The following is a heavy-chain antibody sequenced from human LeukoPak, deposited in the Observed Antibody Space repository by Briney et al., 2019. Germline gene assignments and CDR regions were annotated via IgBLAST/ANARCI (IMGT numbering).Heavy chain of an antibody. J-gene: IGHJ4*02. CDR2: IWYDGSNK. CDR1: GFTFSSYA. Sequence: GGSLRLSCAASGFTFSSYAMSWVRQAPGKGLEWVAVIWYDGSNKYYADSVKGRFTISRDNSKNTLYLQMNSLRAEDTAVYYCARDRVREDSSGFDYWGQGTLVTVSS. V-gene: IGHV3-33*08. CDR3: ARDRVREDSSGFDY. D-gene: IGHD6-19*01.